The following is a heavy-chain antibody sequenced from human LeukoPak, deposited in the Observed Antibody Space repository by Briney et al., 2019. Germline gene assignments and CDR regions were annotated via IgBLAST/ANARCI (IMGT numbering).Heavy chain of an antibody. D-gene: IGHD6-13*01. Sequence: SETLSLTCTVSGGSISSSSYYWGWIRQPPGKGLEWIGSIYYSGSTYYNPSLKSRVTISVDTSKNQFSLKLSSVTAADTAVYYCAAGSSSWSIFGGSFDYWGQGTLVTVSS. V-gene: IGHV4-39*01. CDR1: GGSISSSSYY. J-gene: IGHJ4*02. CDR2: IYYSGST. CDR3: AAGSSSWSIFGGSFDY.